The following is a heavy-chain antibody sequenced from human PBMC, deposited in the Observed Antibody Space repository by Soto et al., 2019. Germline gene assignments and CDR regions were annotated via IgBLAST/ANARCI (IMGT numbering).Heavy chain of an antibody. CDR2: ISYSSSTI. Sequence: EVQLVESGGGLVQPGESLRLSCAASGFTFSSHSMSWVRQAPGKGLEWVSYISYSSSTIYYADSVKGRFTISRDNAKNSLYLQMNSLRAEDTAVYYCARDTGYYDLWGQGTLVTVSS. CDR1: GFTFSSHS. CDR3: ARDTGYYDL. J-gene: IGHJ4*02. V-gene: IGHV3-48*01. D-gene: IGHD4-4*01.